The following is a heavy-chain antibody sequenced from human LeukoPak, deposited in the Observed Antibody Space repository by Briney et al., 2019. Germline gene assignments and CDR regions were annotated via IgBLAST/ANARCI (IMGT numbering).Heavy chain of an antibody. CDR1: GGSISSSSYY. Sequence: PSETLSLTCTVSGGSISSSSYYWGWIRQPPGKGLEWIGSIYYSGSTYYNPSLKSRVTISVDTSKNQFSLKLSSVTAADTAVYYCATNPLYDFWSGPWGQGTLVTVSS. D-gene: IGHD3-3*01. V-gene: IGHV4-39*01. CDR2: IYYSGST. CDR3: ATNPLYDFWSGP. J-gene: IGHJ5*02.